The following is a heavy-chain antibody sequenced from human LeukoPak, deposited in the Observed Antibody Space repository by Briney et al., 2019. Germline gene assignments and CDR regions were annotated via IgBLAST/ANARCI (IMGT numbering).Heavy chain of an antibody. CDR2: INPNSGGT. V-gene: IGHV1-2*02. D-gene: IGHD3-10*01. CDR1: GYTFTGYY. Sequence: EASAKVSCKASGYTFTGYYIHWVRQAPGQGLECMGWINPNSGGTNYAQKFQGRVTMTRDTSISTAYMELSRLRSDDTAVYYCARGGSGSYFSWLDPWGQGTLVTVSS. J-gene: IGHJ5*02. CDR3: ARGGSGSYFSWLDP.